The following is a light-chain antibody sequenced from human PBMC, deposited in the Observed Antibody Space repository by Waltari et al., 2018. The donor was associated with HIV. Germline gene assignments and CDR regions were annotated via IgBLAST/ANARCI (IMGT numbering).Light chain of an antibody. Sequence: QSALSQPPSVSWYTGQSLTIPCNGSSRDVWGYNHVSCYPQHPGKAPNLMIYEGINRPSGISNRFSGSKSGNTASLTISGLQAEDEADYYCFSYAGSSNWVFGGGTKLTVL. CDR2: EGI. V-gene: IGLV2-23*01. CDR3: FSYAGSSNWV. J-gene: IGLJ3*02. CDR1: SRDVWGYNH.